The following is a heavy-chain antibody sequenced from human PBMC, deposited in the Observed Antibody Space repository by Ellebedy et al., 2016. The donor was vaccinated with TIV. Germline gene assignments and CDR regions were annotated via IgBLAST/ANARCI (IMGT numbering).Heavy chain of an antibody. CDR1: GGSISSSSYY. CDR3: ALPTGGIAKGGVAFDI. V-gene: IGHV4-39*01. CDR2: IYYSGST. D-gene: IGHD6-13*01. Sequence: SETLSLTCTVSGGSISSSSYYWGWIRQPPGKGLEWIGSIYYSGSTYYNPSLKSRVTISVDTSKNQFSLKLRSVTAADTAVYYCALPTGGIAKGGVAFDIWGQGTMVTVSS. J-gene: IGHJ3*02.